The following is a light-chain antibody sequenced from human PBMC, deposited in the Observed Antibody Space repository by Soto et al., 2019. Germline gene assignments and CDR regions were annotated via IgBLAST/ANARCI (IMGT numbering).Light chain of an antibody. J-gene: IGKJ1*01. CDR3: QQYYSTPRT. V-gene: IGKV4-1*01. Sequence: DIVMTQSPASLAVSLGERATINCKSSQSVLYSSNNKNYLAWYQQKPGQPPKLLIYWASTRESGVPDRFSGSGSGTDFILTISSLQAEDVAVYYCQQYYSTPRTFGQGTKVDIK. CDR2: WAS. CDR1: QSVLYSSNNKNY.